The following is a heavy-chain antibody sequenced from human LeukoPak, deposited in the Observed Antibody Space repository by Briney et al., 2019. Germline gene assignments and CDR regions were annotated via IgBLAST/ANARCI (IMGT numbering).Heavy chain of an antibody. CDR1: GYTFTGYY. CDR2: VNPNSGDT. J-gene: IGHJ5*01. V-gene: IGHV1-2*02. Sequence: ASVKVSCKASGYTFTGYYLHWVRQAPGQGLGWMGCVNPNSGDTNYAQKFRGSVTMTRDTSISTVYMELSRFRSDDTAVYYCARASGSYWWFDSWGQGTLVTVSS. D-gene: IGHD1-26*01. CDR3: ARASGSYWWFDS.